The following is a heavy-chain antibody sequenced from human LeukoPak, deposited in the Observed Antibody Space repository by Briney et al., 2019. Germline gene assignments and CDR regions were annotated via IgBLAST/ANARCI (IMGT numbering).Heavy chain of an antibody. CDR3: ARGGRGSPRDAFDI. CDR2: INPNSGGT. Sequence: ASVKVSCKASGYTFTGYYMHWVRQAPGQGLEWMGWINPNSGGTNYAQKFQGRVTMTRDTSISTVYMELSSLRSEDTAVYYCARGGRGSPRDAFDIWGQGTMVTVSS. D-gene: IGHD1-26*01. V-gene: IGHV1-2*02. J-gene: IGHJ3*02. CDR1: GYTFTGYY.